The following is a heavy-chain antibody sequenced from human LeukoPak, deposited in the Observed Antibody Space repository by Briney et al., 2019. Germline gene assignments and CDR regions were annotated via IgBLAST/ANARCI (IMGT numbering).Heavy chain of an antibody. CDR3: ARGVINVLLWFGELAPFDY. Sequence: PSETLSLTCAVYGGSFSGYYWSWIRQPPGKGLEWIGEINHSGSTNYNPSLKSRVTISVDTSKNQFSLKLSSVTAADTAVYYCARGVINVLLWFGELAPFDYWGQGTLVTVSS. V-gene: IGHV4-34*01. CDR2: INHSGST. D-gene: IGHD3-10*01. CDR1: GGSFSGYY. J-gene: IGHJ4*02.